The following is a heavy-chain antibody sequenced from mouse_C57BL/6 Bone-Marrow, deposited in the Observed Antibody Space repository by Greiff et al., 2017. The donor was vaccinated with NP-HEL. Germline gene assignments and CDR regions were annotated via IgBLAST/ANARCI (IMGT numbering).Heavy chain of an antibody. CDR3: ARPFYDGYYWYFDV. CDR2: IYPGSGST. CDR1: VYTFTSYW. Sequence: QVQLNQPGAELVKPGASVQMSCTASVYTFTSYWITWVKQRPGQGLEWIGDIYPGSGSTNYNEKFQSKATLTVDTSSSTAYMPLSGLTSEDSAVYYCARPFYDGYYWYFDVWGTGTTVTVSS. D-gene: IGHD2-3*01. J-gene: IGHJ1*03. V-gene: IGHV1-55*01.